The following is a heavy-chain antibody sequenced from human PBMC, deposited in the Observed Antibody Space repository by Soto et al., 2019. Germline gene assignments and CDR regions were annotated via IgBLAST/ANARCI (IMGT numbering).Heavy chain of an antibody. CDR3: ARDVYSSSWFYYFDY. Sequence: SETLSLTCTVSGGSISSYYWSWIRQPAGKGLEWIGRIYTSGSTNYNPSLKSRVTMSVDTSKNQFSLKLSSVTAADTAVYYCARDVYSSSWFYYFDYWGQGTLVTVSS. J-gene: IGHJ4*02. V-gene: IGHV4-4*07. D-gene: IGHD6-13*01. CDR2: IYTSGST. CDR1: GGSISSYY.